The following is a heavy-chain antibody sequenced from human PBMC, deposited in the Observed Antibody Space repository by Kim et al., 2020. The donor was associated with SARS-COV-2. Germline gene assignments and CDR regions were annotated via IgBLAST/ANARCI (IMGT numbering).Heavy chain of an antibody. CDR3: VRERKY. Sequence: FSGDDAYYANSVRGRFTISRDNSKNTRDLQMNTLRADDTAVYYCVRERKYWGQGTLVTVSS. CDR2: FSGDDA. V-gene: IGHV3-53*01. J-gene: IGHJ4*02.